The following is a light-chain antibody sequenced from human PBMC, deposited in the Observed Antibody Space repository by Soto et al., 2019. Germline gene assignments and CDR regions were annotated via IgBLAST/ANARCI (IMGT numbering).Light chain of an antibody. CDR1: NIGSKS. CDR2: YDS. CDR3: QVWDSSSYHVV. V-gene: IGLV3-21*04. Sequence: SYELTQPPSVSVAPGKTARITWGGNNIGSKSVHWYQQKPVKAPVLVIYYDSDRPSGIPERFSGSNSGNTATLTISRVEAGDEADYYCQVWDSSSYHVVFGGGTKLTVL. J-gene: IGLJ2*01.